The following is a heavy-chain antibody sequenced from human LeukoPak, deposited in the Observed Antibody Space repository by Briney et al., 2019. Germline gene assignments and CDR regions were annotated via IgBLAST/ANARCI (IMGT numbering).Heavy chain of an antibody. Sequence: SVKVSCKASGDTFSSYAISWVRQAPGQGLEWMGGIIPIFGTANYGQKFQGRVTITADESTSTAYMELSSLRSEDTAVYYCARGRMAGTYVFDSWGQGTLVTVSS. CDR2: IIPIFGTA. J-gene: IGHJ4*02. V-gene: IGHV1-69*13. CDR3: ARGRMAGTYVFDS. CDR1: GDTFSSYA. D-gene: IGHD6-19*01.